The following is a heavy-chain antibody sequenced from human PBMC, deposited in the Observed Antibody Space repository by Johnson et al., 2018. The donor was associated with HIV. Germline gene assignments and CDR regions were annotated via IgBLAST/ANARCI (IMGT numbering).Heavy chain of an antibody. Sequence: QVQLVESGGGVVQSGRSLRLSCAASGFTFGDSAIHWVRQAPGKGLEWVSYISSSGSTIYYADSVKGRFTISRDNAKNSLYLQMNSLRAEDTALYYCARDQYSTSDDDAFDIWGQGTMVTVSS. V-gene: IGHV3-11*01. J-gene: IGHJ3*02. D-gene: IGHD6-6*01. CDR2: ISSSGSTI. CDR1: GFTFGDSA. CDR3: ARDQYSTSDDDAFDI.